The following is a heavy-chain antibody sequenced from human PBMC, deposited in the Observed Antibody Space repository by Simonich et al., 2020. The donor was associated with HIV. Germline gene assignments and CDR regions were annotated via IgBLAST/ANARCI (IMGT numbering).Heavy chain of an antibody. CDR1: GFTFSSYA. V-gene: IGHV3-30*07. CDR2: ISYVGSNK. D-gene: IGHD3-10*01. J-gene: IGHJ3*02. CDR3: ARVGVGATRDAFDI. Sequence: QVQLVESGGGVVQPGRSLRLSCAASGFTFSSYAMHGVRQAPGKGLEWVAVISYVGSNKYYADSVKGRFTSSRGNSKNTLYLQMNSLRAEDTAVYYCARVGVGATRDAFDIWGQGTMVTVSS.